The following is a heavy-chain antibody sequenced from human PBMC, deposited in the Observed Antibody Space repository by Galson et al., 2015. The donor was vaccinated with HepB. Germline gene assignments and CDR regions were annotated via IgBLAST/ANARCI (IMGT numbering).Heavy chain of an antibody. D-gene: IGHD6-19*01. CDR2: INHSGST. CDR1: GGSFSGYY. CDR3: ARGQTLRGWRASWGY. V-gene: IGHV4-34*01. J-gene: IGHJ4*02. Sequence: ETLSLTCAVYGGSFSGYYWSWIRQPPGKGLEWIGEINHSGSTNYNPSLKSRVTISVDTAKNQFSLKLSSVTAADTAVYYCARGQTLRGWRASWGYWGQGTLVPVSS.